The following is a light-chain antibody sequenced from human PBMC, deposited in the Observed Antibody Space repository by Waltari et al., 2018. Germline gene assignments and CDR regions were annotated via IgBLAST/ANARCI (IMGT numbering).Light chain of an antibody. V-gene: IGKV4-1*01. CDR1: QSLLYSSNNKDY. CDR3: QQSYSTLYT. CDR2: AAS. J-gene: IGKJ2*01. Sequence: DIVMTQSPDSLALSLGERATINCESSQSLLYSSNNKDYLAWFQKKPGKAPKLLIYAASSLQSGVPSRFSGSGSGTDFTLTISSLQPEDFATYYCQQSYSTLYTFGQGTKLEIK.